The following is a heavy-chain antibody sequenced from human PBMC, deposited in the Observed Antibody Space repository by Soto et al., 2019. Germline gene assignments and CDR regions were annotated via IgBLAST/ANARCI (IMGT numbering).Heavy chain of an antibody. J-gene: IGHJ3*02. CDR1: GGSFSGYY. Sequence: SETLSLTCAVYGGSFSGYYWSWIRQPPGKGLEWIGEINHSGSTNYNPSLKSRVTISVDTSKNQFSLKLSSVTAADTAVYYCARGGLRFLVWLLYRDAFLISCQTPIVSV. V-gene: IGHV4-34*01. CDR3: ARGGLRFLVWLLYRDAFLI. CDR2: INHSGST. D-gene: IGHD3-3*01.